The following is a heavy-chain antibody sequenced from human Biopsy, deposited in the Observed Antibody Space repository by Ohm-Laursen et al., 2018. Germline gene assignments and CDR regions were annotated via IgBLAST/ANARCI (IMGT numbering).Heavy chain of an antibody. V-gene: IGHV1-46*01. D-gene: IGHD6-19*01. Sequence: SVKVSCKVSGYSFTSYYMHWVRQAPGQGLEWMGMINPSGSTTSYPQIFQGRVIMTRDTSKSTVYMELSSLRSADTAVYFCARNTGWYGDLYYFDYWGQGTLVTVSS. CDR2: INPSGSTT. CDR3: ARNTGWYGDLYYFDY. J-gene: IGHJ4*02. CDR1: GYSFTSYY.